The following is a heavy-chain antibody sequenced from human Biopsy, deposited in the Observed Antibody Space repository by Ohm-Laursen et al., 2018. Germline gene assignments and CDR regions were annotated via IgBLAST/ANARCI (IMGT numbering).Heavy chain of an antibody. CDR2: IFYSGII. Sequence: GTLSLTCTVSGGSVSSNTNYWAWIRQPPGKGLEWIGSIFYSGIIYYNPSLKSRVSISVDTSKNQFSLNLNSVTAADTAVYYCARRPTGFWFDPWGQGTLVIVSS. V-gene: IGHV4-39*01. J-gene: IGHJ5*02. CDR3: ARRPTGFWFDP. CDR1: GGSVSSNTNY.